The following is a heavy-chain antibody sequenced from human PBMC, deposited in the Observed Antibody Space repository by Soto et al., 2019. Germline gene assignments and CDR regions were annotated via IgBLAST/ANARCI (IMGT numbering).Heavy chain of an antibody. Sequence: SETMSLTCSVSGGSLSSYYLSWIRKTPGKGLEWIGYIYYSGSTNYNPSLKSRVTISVDTSKNQFSLKLSSVTAADTAVYYCARNYGDCLYYYYYYYMDVWGKGTTVTVSS. CDR1: GGSLSSYY. J-gene: IGHJ6*03. D-gene: IGHD4-17*01. CDR2: IYYSGST. CDR3: ARNYGDCLYYYYYYYMDV. V-gene: IGHV4-59*08.